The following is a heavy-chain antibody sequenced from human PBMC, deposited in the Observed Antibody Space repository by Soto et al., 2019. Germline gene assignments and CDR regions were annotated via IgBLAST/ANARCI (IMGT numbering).Heavy chain of an antibody. V-gene: IGHV1-69*01. CDR2: IITISDTT. CDR1: GGTFSSYA. D-gene: IGHD2-2*01. CDR3: ARSQGSSTSLEIYYYYYYGRDV. Sequence: QVQLVQSGAEVKKPGSSVKVSCKASGGTFSSYAISWVRQAPGQGLEWMGGIITISDTTNYAQKFQGRVTITADESTSTAYMELSSLRSADTAVYYCARSQGSSTSLEIYYYYYYGRDVWGQGTTVTVSS. J-gene: IGHJ6*02.